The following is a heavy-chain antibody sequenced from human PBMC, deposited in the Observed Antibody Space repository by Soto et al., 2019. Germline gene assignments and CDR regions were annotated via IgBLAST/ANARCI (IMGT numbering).Heavy chain of an antibody. J-gene: IGHJ4*02. CDR3: ARSPRSSPYFDY. D-gene: IGHD6-13*01. CDR2: IYPGDHET. V-gene: IGHV5-51*01. Sequence: GESMKISCQSSGYTFSNFWIGWVRQLPGKGLEWMGIIYPGDHETRYSPSFHGKVTISADRSINTAYLQWNSLEASDTAFYFCARSPRSSPYFDYWGQGALVTVSS. CDR1: GYTFSNFW.